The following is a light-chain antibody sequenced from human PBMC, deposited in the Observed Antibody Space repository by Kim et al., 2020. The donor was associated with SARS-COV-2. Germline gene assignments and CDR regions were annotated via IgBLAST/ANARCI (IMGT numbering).Light chain of an antibody. CDR2: GAS. Sequence: SVSAGERATLACRASQSVSSNFAWYQQKPGQAPRLLIYGASTRATGIPARFSGSGSGTEFTLTISSLQSEDFAVYYCQQYNNWPLTFGGGTKLEI. J-gene: IGKJ4*01. V-gene: IGKV3-15*01. CDR3: QQYNNWPLT. CDR1: QSVSSN.